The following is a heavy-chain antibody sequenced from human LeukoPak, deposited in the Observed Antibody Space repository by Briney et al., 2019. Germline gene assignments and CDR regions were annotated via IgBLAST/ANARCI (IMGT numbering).Heavy chain of an antibody. CDR3: ARRRSGSYGNFDY. CDR2: INHSGST. J-gene: IGHJ4*02. V-gene: IGHV4-34*01. CDR1: GGSFSGYY. D-gene: IGHD1-26*01. Sequence: SETLSLTCAVYGGSFSGYYWSWIRQPPGKGLEWIGEINHSGSTYYNPSLKSRVTISIDMSKNQFSLKLSSVTAADTAVYYCARRRSGSYGNFDYWGQGTLVTVSS.